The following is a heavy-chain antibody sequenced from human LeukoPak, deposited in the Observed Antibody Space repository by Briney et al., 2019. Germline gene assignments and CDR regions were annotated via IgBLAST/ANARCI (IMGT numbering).Heavy chain of an antibody. J-gene: IGHJ4*02. Sequence: GGSLRLSCAASGFTFSGFGMHWVRQAPGKGLEWVAVILYDGSNKYYADSVKGRSTISRDNSKNTLYLQMNSLRAEDTAVYYCAKGRSAYYFDYWGQGTLVTVSS. CDR3: AKGRSAYYFDY. CDR2: ILYDGSNK. V-gene: IGHV3-30*18. CDR1: GFTFSGFG.